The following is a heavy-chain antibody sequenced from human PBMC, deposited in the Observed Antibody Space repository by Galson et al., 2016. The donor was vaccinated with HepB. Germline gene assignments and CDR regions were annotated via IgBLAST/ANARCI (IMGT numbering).Heavy chain of an antibody. CDR1: GFKFSSYG. D-gene: IGHD3-22*01. V-gene: IGHV3-30*03. Sequence: SLRLSCAVSGFKFSSYGVHWVRQAPGRGLEWVAVISYDGSNKYYAVSVKGRFTISRDNSENTLYLQMNSLRAEDTAVYYCARFGYESSVYLSNWGQGTLVTVSS. J-gene: IGHJ4*02. CDR3: ARFGYESSVYLSN. CDR2: ISYDGSNK.